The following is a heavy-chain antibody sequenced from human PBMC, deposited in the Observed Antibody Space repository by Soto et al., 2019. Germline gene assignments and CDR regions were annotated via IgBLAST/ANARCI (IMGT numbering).Heavy chain of an antibody. V-gene: IGHV1-69*13. CDR1: GGTFSSYA. Sequence: SVKVSCKASGGTFSSYAISWVRQAPGQGLEWMGGIIPIFGTANYAQKFQGRVTITADESTSTAYMELSSLRSEDTAVYYCARDRVVVVVADYYYGMDVWGQGTTVTVSS. CDR3: ARDRVVVVVADYYYGMDV. D-gene: IGHD2-15*01. CDR2: IIPIFGTA. J-gene: IGHJ6*02.